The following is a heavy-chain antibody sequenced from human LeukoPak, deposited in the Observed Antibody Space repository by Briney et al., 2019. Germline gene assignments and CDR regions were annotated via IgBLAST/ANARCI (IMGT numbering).Heavy chain of an antibody. CDR1: GGSISSYY. Sequence: SETLSLTCTVSGGSISSYYWSWIQQPAGKGLEWIGRIYTSGSTNYNPSLKSRVTISVDKSKNQFSLKLSSVTAADTAVYYCARETTVVTPYNYYYYMDVWGKGTTVTVSS. CDR2: IYTSGST. CDR3: ARETTVVTPYNYYYYMDV. D-gene: IGHD4-23*01. J-gene: IGHJ6*03. V-gene: IGHV4-4*07.